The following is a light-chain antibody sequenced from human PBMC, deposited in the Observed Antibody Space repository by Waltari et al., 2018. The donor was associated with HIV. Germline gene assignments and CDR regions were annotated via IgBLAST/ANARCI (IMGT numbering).Light chain of an antibody. V-gene: IGKV4-1*01. J-gene: IGKJ1*01. CDR1: QSVLYNSNNKNY. Sequence: DIVMTQSPDSLAVSLGERATINCKSNQSVLYNSNNKNYLAWYQQKAGQPPKLLIYWASIRESGVTDRFSGSGSGTDFTLTITSLQAEDVAVYFCHQYYSIPRTFGQGTKVEI. CDR3: HQYYSIPRT. CDR2: WAS.